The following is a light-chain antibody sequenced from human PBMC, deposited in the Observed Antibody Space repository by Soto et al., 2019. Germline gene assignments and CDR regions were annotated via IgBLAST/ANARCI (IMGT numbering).Light chain of an antibody. CDR1: RSLLHINGQNY. CDR2: LGS. J-gene: IGKJ4*01. Sequence: VMTQSPLSLPVTPGEPASISCRSSRSLLHINGQNYLDWYLQKPGQSPQLLIYLGSNRASGVPDRVSGSGSGTDFTLQISRVEAEDAGVYNCMQSLQTPLTFGGGTKLEIK. V-gene: IGKV2-28*01. CDR3: MQSLQTPLT.